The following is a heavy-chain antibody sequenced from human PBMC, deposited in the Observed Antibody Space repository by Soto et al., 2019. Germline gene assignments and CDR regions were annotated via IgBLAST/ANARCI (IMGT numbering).Heavy chain of an antibody. Sequence: QEQVVQSGPAMKEPGSSVKVSCRASGIMSSGYGFSWVRQAPGQGLEWVGMSNPILDSTHYAQNLQGRVSLSVDKSRDTAYLEVTSVRLEDTAIYFCATMKRARLDSWGRGTVVTVSS. V-gene: IGHV1-69*09. CDR3: ATMKRARLDS. J-gene: IGHJ4*02. CDR1: GIMSSGYG. CDR2: SNPILDST. D-gene: IGHD6-25*01.